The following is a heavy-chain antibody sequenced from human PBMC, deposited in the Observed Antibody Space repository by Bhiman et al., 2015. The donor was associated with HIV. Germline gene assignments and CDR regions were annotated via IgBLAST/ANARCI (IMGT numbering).Heavy chain of an antibody. CDR2: ISSSGSTI. Sequence: EVQLVESGGGLVQPGGSLRLSCAASGFTFSNYEINWVRQAPGKGLEWVSYISSSGSTISYAHPVKGRFTISRDNAKNSLFLQMNSLRAEDTGVYYCARGPSSGWTDAFDIWGQGTMVTVSS. V-gene: IGHV3-48*03. D-gene: IGHD6-19*01. CDR3: ARGPSSGWTDAFDI. J-gene: IGHJ3*02. CDR1: GFTFSNYE.